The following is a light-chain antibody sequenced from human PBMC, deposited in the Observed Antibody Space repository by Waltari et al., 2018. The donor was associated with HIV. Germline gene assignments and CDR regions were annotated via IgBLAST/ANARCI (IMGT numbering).Light chain of an antibody. CDR1: QLADTY. CDR2: QDD. V-gene: IGLV3-1*01. CDR3: QAWDSGTGV. Sequence: SYELTQPPSVSVSPGQAATITCSGDQLADTYVCWYPQQPGRSPVLVIYQDDKRLSGIPDRFSGSNSGNTATLTISGTKTMDEADDDGQAWDSGTGVVGTGTTGTVL. J-gene: IGLJ1*01.